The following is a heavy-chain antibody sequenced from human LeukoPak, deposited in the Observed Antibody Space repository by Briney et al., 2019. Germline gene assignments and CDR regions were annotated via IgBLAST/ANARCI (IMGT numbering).Heavy chain of an antibody. D-gene: IGHD2-21*02. J-gene: IGHJ5*02. CDR1: GFTFSSYW. CDR2: IISDGSSI. Sequence: GGSLRLSCAASGFTFSSYWMHWLRQAPGKGLAWVSRIISDGSSITHADSVKGRFTISRDNAKSTLYLQINSLRAEDTAVYYCAREYQVTARFDPWGQGILVTVSS. V-gene: IGHV3-74*01. CDR3: AREYQVTARFDP.